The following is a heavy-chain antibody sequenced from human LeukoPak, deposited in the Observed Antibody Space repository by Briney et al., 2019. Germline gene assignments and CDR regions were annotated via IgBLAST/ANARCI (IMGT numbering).Heavy chain of an antibody. J-gene: IGHJ4*02. V-gene: IGHV3-23*01. D-gene: IGHD4-17*01. CDR1: GFTFSSYA. CDR3: AKGITVTTGGSY. CDR2: ISGSGGST. Sequence: GGSLRLSCAASGFTFSSYAMSWVRQAPGKGLEWVSAISGSGGSTYYADSVKGRFTVSRDNSKNTLYLQMNSLRAEDTAVYYCAKGITVTTGGSYWGQGTLVTVSS.